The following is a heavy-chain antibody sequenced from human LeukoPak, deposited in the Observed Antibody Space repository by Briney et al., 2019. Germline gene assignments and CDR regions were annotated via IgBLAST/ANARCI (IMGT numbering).Heavy chain of an antibody. D-gene: IGHD3-16*01. J-gene: IGHJ6*02. V-gene: IGHV3-33*01. CDR1: GFTFSNYG. Sequence: GRSLRLSCTASGFTFSNYGMHWVRQAPGKGLEWVAVMWVWNDGSNEYYADSVKGRFTIARDNSKNTLYLQMVSLRAEDTADYYCARDRFPHDDAHYGMDVWGQGTTVTVSS. CDR3: ARDRFPHDDAHYGMDV. CDR2: MWVWNDGSNE.